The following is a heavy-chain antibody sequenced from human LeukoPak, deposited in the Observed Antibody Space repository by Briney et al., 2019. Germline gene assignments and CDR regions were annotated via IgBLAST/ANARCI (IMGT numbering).Heavy chain of an antibody. CDR2: ISSSGSTI. J-gene: IGHJ4*02. D-gene: IGHD2-15*01. Sequence: GGSLRLSCAASGFTVSSNYMSWIRQAPGKGLEWVSYISSSGSTIYYADSVKGRFTISRDNAKNSLYLQMNSLRAEDTAVYYCARACGGSCYTGDYWGQGTLVTVSS. CDR1: GFTVSSNY. CDR3: ARACGGSCYTGDY. V-gene: IGHV3-11*01.